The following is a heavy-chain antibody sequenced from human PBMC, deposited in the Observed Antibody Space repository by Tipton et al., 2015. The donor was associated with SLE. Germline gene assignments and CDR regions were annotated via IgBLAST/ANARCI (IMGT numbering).Heavy chain of an antibody. V-gene: IGHV3-23*01. CDR1: GFPLTNFD. Sequence: SLRLSCEASGFPLTNFDMTWVRQTPGKGLQWVSTITEHGITYYADSVRGRFSISRDISRNTLYSEMNNLRVDDTAKYYCARHGGTFDPWGRGTLVTVS. J-gene: IGHJ5*02. CDR2: ITEHGIT. CDR3: ARHGGTFDP.